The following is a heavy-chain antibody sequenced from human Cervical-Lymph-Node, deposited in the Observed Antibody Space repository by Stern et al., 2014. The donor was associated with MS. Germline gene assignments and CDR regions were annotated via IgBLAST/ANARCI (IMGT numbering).Heavy chain of an antibody. Sequence: QVQLVQSGTEVKKPGASVKVSCKASGDTFGTYGVNWVRQAPGQRLAGLGWISGYKGNTNYAQRLQGRVTLTTDTSTTTAYMELRSLRSDDTAVYYCAIMGTNGIDVWGQGTTVTVSS. CDR1: GDTFGTYG. V-gene: IGHV1-18*01. J-gene: IGHJ6*02. CDR3: AIMGTNGIDV. D-gene: IGHD5-18*01. CDR2: ISGYKGNT.